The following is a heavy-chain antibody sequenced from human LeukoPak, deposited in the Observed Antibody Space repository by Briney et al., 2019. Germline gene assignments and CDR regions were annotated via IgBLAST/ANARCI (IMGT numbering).Heavy chain of an antibody. D-gene: IGHD6-19*01. J-gene: IGHJ3*02. CDR3: ARGTLDVAGVFDI. CDR2: AHYSGST. V-gene: IGHV4-31*03. Sequence: PSETLSLTCTVSGDSINSGEYYWSWVRQHPGKGLEWIGFAHYSGSTDYNPSLKSRLTISVDTSKNYFSLKLGSVTAADTAVYYCARGTLDVAGVFDIWGQGTMVTVSS. CDR1: GDSINSGEYY.